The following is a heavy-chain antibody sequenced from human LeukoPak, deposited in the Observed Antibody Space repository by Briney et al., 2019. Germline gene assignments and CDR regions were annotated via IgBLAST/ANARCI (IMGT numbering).Heavy chain of an antibody. J-gene: IGHJ5*02. D-gene: IGHD6-6*01. Sequence: ASVKVSCKASGYTFTSYGISWVRQAPGQGLEWMGWISAYNGNTNYAQKLQGRVTMTTDTSTSTAYMELSRLRSDDTAVYYCARERTIAARKGDWFDPWGQGTLVTVSS. CDR2: ISAYNGNT. V-gene: IGHV1-18*01. CDR3: ARERTIAARKGDWFDP. CDR1: GYTFTSYG.